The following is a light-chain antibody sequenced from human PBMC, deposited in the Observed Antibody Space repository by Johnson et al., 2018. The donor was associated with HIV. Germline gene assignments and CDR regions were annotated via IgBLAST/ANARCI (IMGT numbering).Light chain of an antibody. CDR2: ENN. CDR3: GTWDNSLNTVGC. Sequence: QSVLTQPPSVSAAPGQKVTISCSGSSSNIGNNYVSWYQQLPGTAPKLLIYENNKRPSGVPDRFSCSKSGTSATLGITGLQTGDEADYYCGTWDNSLNTVGCFGAGTKVTVL. V-gene: IGLV1-51*02. J-gene: IGLJ1*01. CDR1: SSNIGNNY.